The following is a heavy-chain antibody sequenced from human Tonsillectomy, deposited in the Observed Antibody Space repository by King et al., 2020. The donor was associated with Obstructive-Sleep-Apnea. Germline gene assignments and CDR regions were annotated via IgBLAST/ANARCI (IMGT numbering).Heavy chain of an antibody. V-gene: IGHV1-2*04. CDR3: ARLSRGPAGYYYGMDV. CDR2: INPNSGGT. CDR1: GYTFTGYY. J-gene: IGHJ6*02. Sequence: QLVQSGAEVKKPGASVKVSCKASGYTFTGYYMHWVRQAPGQGLEWMGWINPNSGGTNYAQKFQGWVTMTRDTSIRTAYMELGRLRTDETAVYYCARLSRGPAGYYYGMDVWGQGTTVTVS. D-gene: IGHD2-2*01.